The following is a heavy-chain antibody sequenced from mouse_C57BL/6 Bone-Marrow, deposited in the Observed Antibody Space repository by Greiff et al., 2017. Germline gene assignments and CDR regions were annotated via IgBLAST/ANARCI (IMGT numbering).Heavy chain of an antibody. CDR3: ARGIPGYFDY. CDR2: IYPGSGST. J-gene: IGHJ2*01. V-gene: IGHV1-55*01. CDR1: GYTFTSYW. Sequence: QVQLQQPGAELVKPGASVKMSCKASGYTFTSYWITWVKQRPGQGLEWIGDIYPGSGSTNYNEKFKSKATLTVDTPSSTAYMQLSSLTSEDSAVYYCARGIPGYFDYWGQGTTLTVSS.